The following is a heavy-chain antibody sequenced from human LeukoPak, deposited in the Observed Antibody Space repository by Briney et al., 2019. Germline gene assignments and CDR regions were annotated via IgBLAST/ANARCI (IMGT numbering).Heavy chain of an antibody. J-gene: IGHJ6*03. D-gene: IGHD3-10*01. CDR2: INHSGST. CDR1: GYSISSGYY. Sequence: SETLSLTCTVSGYSISSGYYRGWIRQPPGKGLEWIEEINHSGSTNYNPSLKSRVTISVDTSKNQFSLKLSSVTAADTAVYYCAKYGSGSYFYYMDVWGKGTTVTISS. CDR3: AKYGSGSYFYYMDV. V-gene: IGHV4-38-2*02.